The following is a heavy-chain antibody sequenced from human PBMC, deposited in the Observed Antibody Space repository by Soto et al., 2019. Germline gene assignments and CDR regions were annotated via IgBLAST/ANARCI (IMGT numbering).Heavy chain of an antibody. CDR1: GLKICRYSW. Sequence: TYYVPGLKICRYSWWTWVCKTPGKGLEWIGELYPSGGAAYNPSLQNRATISVDYSQNHLSLTLTSVTAADTAVYYCARCLHCSNGGRFDPWGQGALVTVSS. CDR3: ARCLHCSNGGRFDP. D-gene: IGHD2-8*01. J-gene: IGHJ5*02. CDR2: LYPSGGA. V-gene: IGHV4-4*02.